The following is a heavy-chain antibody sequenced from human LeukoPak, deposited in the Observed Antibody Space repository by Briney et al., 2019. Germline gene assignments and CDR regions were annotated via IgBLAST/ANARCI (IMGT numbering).Heavy chain of an antibody. D-gene: IGHD5-18*01. CDR3: AKDNTAMVMLHY. CDR2: ISGDGCNT. V-gene: IGHV3-43*02. Sequence: GGSLRLSCAASGFTFDDYAMHWVRQAPGKGLEWVSLISGDGCNTYYADSVKGLFTISRDNSKNSLYLQMNSLRTEDTALYYCAKDNTAMVMLHYWGQGTLVTVSS. J-gene: IGHJ4*02. CDR1: GFTFDDYA.